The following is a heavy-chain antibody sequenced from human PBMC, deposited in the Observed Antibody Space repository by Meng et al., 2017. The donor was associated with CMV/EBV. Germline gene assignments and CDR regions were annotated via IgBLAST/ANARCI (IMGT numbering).Heavy chain of an antibody. J-gene: IGHJ4*02. Sequence: SVKVSCKASVGTFSSYVISWVRQAPGQGLEWMGGVIPILGIANYAQKFQSRVTITANKSTSTAYMELSSLRSENTAVYYCARDSACSGGSCYLTGYYFDYWGQGTLVTVSS. CDR2: VIPILGIA. CDR3: ARDSACSGGSCYLTGYYFDY. D-gene: IGHD2-15*01. V-gene: IGHV1-69*10. CDR1: VGTFSSYV.